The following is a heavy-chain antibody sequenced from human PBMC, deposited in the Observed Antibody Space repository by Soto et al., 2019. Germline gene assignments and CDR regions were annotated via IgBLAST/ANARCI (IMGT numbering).Heavy chain of an antibody. J-gene: IGHJ3*02. CDR3: ARLRGTVVNDAFDI. CDR2: IYPGDSDT. D-gene: IGHD4-17*01. CDR1: GYSFTNYW. Sequence: GESLKISCNGSGYSFTNYWIGWVRQMPGKGLEWMGIIYPGDSDTRYSPSFQGQVTISADKSISTAFLQWSSLTASDTAMYYCARLRGTVVNDAFDIWGQGTMVTVSS. V-gene: IGHV5-51*01.